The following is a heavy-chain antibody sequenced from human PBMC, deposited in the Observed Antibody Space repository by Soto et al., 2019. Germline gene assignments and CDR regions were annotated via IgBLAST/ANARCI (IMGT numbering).Heavy chain of an antibody. V-gene: IGHV1-8*01. CDR3: ARGQYSFYDFWSGYLRNYYYYYGMDV. Sequence: ASVKVSCKASGYTFTSYDINWVRQATGQGLEWMGWMNPNSGNTGYAQKFQGRVTMTRNTSISTAYMELSSLRSEDTAVYYCARGQYSFYDFWSGYLRNYYYYYGMDVWGQGTTVTVSS. CDR1: GYTFTSYD. CDR2: MNPNSGNT. J-gene: IGHJ6*02. D-gene: IGHD3-3*01.